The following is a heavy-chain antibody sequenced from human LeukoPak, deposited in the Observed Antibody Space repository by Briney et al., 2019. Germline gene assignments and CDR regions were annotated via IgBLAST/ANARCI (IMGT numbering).Heavy chain of an antibody. CDR2: IKSKTDGGTT. V-gene: IGHV3-15*01. Sequence: GGSLRLSCAASGFTFRNAWLTWFRQAPGKGWNGVGGIKSKTDGGTTDYAAPVKGRFTISRDDSKNTLYLQMNSLKTEDTAVYYCTTNVRRQWLGYWGQGTLVTVSS. CDR3: TTNVRRQWLGY. CDR1: GFTFRNAW. D-gene: IGHD6-19*01. J-gene: IGHJ4*02.